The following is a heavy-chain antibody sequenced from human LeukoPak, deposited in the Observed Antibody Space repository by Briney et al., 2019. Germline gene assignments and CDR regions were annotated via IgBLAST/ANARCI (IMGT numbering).Heavy chain of an antibody. D-gene: IGHD3-3*01. Sequence: ASVKVSCKASGYTFTSYGISWVRQAPGQGLEWMGWISAYNGNTNYAQKLQGRVTMTRNTSISTAYMELSSLRSEDTAVYYCARVPRMYYDFWSGYYKGYYFDYWGQGTLVTVSS. CDR1: GYTFTSYG. V-gene: IGHV1-18*01. J-gene: IGHJ4*02. CDR3: ARVPRMYYDFWSGYYKGYYFDY. CDR2: ISAYNGNT.